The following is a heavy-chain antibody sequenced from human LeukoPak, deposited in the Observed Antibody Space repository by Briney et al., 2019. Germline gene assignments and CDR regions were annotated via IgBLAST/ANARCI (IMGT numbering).Heavy chain of an antibody. CDR3: ARWRGDYDGYFDY. CDR2: IYYSGST. D-gene: IGHD4-23*01. J-gene: IGHJ4*02. V-gene: IGHV4-59*01. Sequence: SETLSLTCTVSGGSISSYYWSWIRQPPGKGLEWIGYIYYSGSTNYNPSLKSRVTISVDTSKSQFSLKLSSVTAADTAVYYCARWRGDYDGYFDYWGQGTLVTVSS. CDR1: GGSISSYY.